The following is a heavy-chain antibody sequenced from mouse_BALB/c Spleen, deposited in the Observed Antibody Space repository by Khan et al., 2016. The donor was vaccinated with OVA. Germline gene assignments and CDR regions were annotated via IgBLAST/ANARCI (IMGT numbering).Heavy chain of an antibody. CDR2: IYPGDGST. V-gene: IGHV1S33*01. Sequence: LQQSGPELVKPGALVKISCKASGYTFTSYDINWVKQRPGQGLEWIGWIYPGDGSTEYNEKFKGKATLTADKSSNTVYMHLSSLTFENSAVFCCAREGLRGVGLDYGGQGTSVTVSS. D-gene: IGHD2-4*01. CDR1: GYTFTSYD. J-gene: IGHJ4*01. CDR3: AREGLRGVGLDY.